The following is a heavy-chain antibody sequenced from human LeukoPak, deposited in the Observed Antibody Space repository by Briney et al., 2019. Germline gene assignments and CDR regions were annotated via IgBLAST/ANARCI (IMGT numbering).Heavy chain of an antibody. Sequence: SETLSLTCTVSGGSISSYYWSWIRQPPGKGLEWIGDIYYSGYTNYNPSLKSRVTISVDTSKNQFSLKLRSVTAADTAVYYCARETSQKGAHYMDVWGKGTTVTVSS. CDR3: ARETSQKGAHYMDV. CDR1: GGSISSYY. V-gene: IGHV4-59*01. J-gene: IGHJ6*03. CDR2: IYYSGYT. D-gene: IGHD3-16*01.